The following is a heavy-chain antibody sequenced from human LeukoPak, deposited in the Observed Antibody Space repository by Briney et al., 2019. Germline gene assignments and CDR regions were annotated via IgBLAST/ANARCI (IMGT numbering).Heavy chain of an antibody. D-gene: IGHD6-6*01. CDR1: GFTFSSYS. Sequence: PGGSLRLSCAASGFTFSSYSMNWVRQAPGKGLEWVSSISSSSSYIYYADSVKGRFTISRDNSKNTLYLQMNSLRAEDTAVYYCAKDQGALPFGYSSSPIDYWGQGTLGTVSS. J-gene: IGHJ4*02. CDR3: AKDQGALPFGYSSSPIDY. V-gene: IGHV3-21*04. CDR2: ISSSSSYI.